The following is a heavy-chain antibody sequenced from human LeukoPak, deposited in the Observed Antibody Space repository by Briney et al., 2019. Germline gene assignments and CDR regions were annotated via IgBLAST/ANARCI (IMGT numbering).Heavy chain of an antibody. CDR3: ARDFSGY. Sequence: GSLRLSCVVSGATVSSNYMSWVRQAPGKGLEWVSVIYSGGATYYADSVKGRFTISRDISQNTLYLQMNDLRAEDTAVYYCARDFSGYWGQGTLVTVSS. CDR2: IYSGGAT. V-gene: IGHV3-66*01. CDR1: GATVSSNY. J-gene: IGHJ4*01. D-gene: IGHD3-10*01.